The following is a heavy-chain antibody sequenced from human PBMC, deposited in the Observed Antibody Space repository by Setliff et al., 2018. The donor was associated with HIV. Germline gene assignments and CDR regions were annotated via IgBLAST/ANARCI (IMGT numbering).Heavy chain of an antibody. D-gene: IGHD2-8*02. V-gene: IGHV4-38-2*02. CDR1: GDFFSSDYY. CDR3: ARHRAAYWYYDY. Sequence: SETLSLTCTVSGDFFSSDYYWGWIRQSPGKGLEWIGSMYYDGNTFYNTSLKSRLTISVDTSKNQLSLKLSSVTAAETAVYYCARHRAAYWYYDYWGQGTLVTVSS. J-gene: IGHJ4*02. CDR2: MYYDGNT.